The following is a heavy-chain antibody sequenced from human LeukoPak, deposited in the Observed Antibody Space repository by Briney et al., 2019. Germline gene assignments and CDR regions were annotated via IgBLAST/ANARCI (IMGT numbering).Heavy chain of an antibody. Sequence: GGSLRLSCAASGFTFSNYTMHWVRQAPGKGLEWVAVISFDGNNKYYADSVKGRFTLSRDNSKNTLFLQMNSLRVEDTAVYYCAKTTGACTGVPRFDPLGQGTPGTVS. J-gene: IGHJ5*01. CDR1: GFTFSNYT. CDR2: ISFDGNNK. CDR3: AKTTGACTGVPRFDP. D-gene: IGHD3-16*01. V-gene: IGHV3-30*04.